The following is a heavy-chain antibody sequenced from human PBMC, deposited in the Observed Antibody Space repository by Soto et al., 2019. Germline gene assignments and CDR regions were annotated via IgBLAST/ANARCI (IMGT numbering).Heavy chain of an antibody. D-gene: IGHD6-6*01. CDR3: TSGPSGPRKNPYYYYLAV. CDR2: MNAYTGNR. J-gene: IGHJ6*03. Sequence: QVQLVQAGAEVKNPGASVKVSCKASGYSFTSHDINWVRQATGQGLEWMGCMNAYTGNRGYAQTFQGRDSMTTHTSVSTAYMELSSLRSEDTALYDCTSGPSGPRKNPYYYYLAVCGKGTTVTVSS. V-gene: IGHV1-8*01. CDR1: GYSFTSHD.